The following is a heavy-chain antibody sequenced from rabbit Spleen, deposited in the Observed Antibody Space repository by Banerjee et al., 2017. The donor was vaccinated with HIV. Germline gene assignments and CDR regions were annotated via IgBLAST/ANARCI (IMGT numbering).Heavy chain of an antibody. CDR3: ARDLLGVIGWNFYL. CDR1: GFSFGDRDV. Sequence: QEQLVESGGGLVKPGASLTLTCTASGFSFGDRDVMCWVRQAPGKGLEWIACINAATAKPVYATWAKGRFTIFRTSSTTVTLRMTSLTAADRATYFCARDLLGVIGWNFYLWGQGTLVTVS. J-gene: IGHJ4*01. CDR2: INAATAKP. D-gene: IGHD1-1*01. V-gene: IGHV1S45*01.